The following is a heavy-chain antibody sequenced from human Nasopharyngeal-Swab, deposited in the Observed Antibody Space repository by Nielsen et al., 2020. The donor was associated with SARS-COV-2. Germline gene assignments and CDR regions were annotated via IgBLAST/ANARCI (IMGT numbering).Heavy chain of an antibody. CDR2: IYYSGST. D-gene: IGHD1-7*01. CDR1: GGSISSSSYY. CDR3: AREVYNWNLFDY. V-gene: IGHV4-39*02. J-gene: IGHJ4*02. Sequence: SETLSLTCTVSGGSISSSSYYWGWIRQPPGKGLEWIGSIYYSGSTYYNPSLKSRVTISVDTSKNQLSLKLSSVTAADTAVYYWAREVYNWNLFDYWGQGNLGTVSS.